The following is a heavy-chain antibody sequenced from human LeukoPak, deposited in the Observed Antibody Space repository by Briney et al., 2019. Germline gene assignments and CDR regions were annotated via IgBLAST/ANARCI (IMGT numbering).Heavy chain of an antibody. J-gene: IGHJ4*02. CDR2: IYYSGSI. Sequence: PSETLSLTCTVSGGSISSYYWSWIRQPPGKGLEWIGYIYYSGSINYNPSLKSRVTISVDTSKNQFSLKLSSVTAADTAVYYCARDSSGYYYYFDYWGQGTLVTVS. CDR1: GGSISSYY. V-gene: IGHV4-59*01. CDR3: ARDSSGYYYYFDY. D-gene: IGHD3-22*01.